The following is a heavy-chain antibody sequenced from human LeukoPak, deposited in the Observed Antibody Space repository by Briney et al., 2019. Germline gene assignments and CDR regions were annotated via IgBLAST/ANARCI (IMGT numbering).Heavy chain of an antibody. J-gene: IGHJ5*02. CDR2: ISGSGGST. D-gene: IGHD6-13*01. Sequence: GGSLRLSCAASGFTFSSDAMSWVRQAPGKGLEWVSAISGSGGSTYYADSVKGRFTISRDNSKNTLYLQMNSLRAEDTAVYYCAKDSLGSSSKNWFDPWGQGTLVTVSS. V-gene: IGHV3-23*01. CDR3: AKDSLGSSSKNWFDP. CDR1: GFTFSSDA.